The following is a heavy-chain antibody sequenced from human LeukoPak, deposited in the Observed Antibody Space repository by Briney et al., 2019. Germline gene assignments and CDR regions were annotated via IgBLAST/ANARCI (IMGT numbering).Heavy chain of an antibody. D-gene: IGHD3-22*01. CDR2: ITSGGDTT. CDR3: EGHYYDSSGYYY. J-gene: IGHJ4*02. V-gene: IGHV3-23*01. CDR1: GFIFSSYA. Sequence: GGSLRLSCAASGFIFSSYAMNWVRQAPGKGLEWVSIITSGGDTTFYADSVKGRFTISRDNSKNTLYLQMNSLRAEDTAVYYCEGHYYDSSGYYYWGQGTLVTVSS.